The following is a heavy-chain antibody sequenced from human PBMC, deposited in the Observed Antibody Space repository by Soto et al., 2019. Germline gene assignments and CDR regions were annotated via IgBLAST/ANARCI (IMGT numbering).Heavy chain of an antibody. V-gene: IGHV3-23*01. CDR3: AKDRKSGSGWYWDY. D-gene: IGHD6-19*01. J-gene: IGHJ4*02. CDR1: GFTFSSYA. Sequence: PGGSLRLSCAVSGFTFSSYAMSWVRQAPGKGLEWVSGISGSGGSTYSADSVKGRFTISRDNSRNTLFLQMNSLRPEDTAVYYCAKDRKSGSGWYWDYWGQGTLVTAS. CDR2: ISGSGGST.